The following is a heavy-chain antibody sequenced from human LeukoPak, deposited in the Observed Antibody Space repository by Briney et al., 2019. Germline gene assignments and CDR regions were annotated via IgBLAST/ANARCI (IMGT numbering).Heavy chain of an antibody. Sequence: GESLKISCKGSGYSFTNNWIGWVRQVPGKGLEWMGSIYPGDSDTRYSPSFQGQVTISADKSISTAYLQWSSLKASDTAMYYCARVIAVAGLDYWGQGTLVTVSS. D-gene: IGHD6-19*01. J-gene: IGHJ4*02. CDR2: IYPGDSDT. CDR3: ARVIAVAGLDY. CDR1: GYSFTNNW. V-gene: IGHV5-51*01.